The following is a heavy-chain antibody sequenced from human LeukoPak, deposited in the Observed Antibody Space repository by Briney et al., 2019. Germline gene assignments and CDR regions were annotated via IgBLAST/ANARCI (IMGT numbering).Heavy chain of an antibody. CDR1: GGSFSGYY. Sequence: PSETLSLTCAVYGGSFSGYYWSWIRQPPGKGLEWIGEINHSGSTNYNPPLKSRVTISVDTSKNQFSLKLSSVTAADTAVYYCARAVAGTTYYYYYYGMDVWGQGTTVTVSS. V-gene: IGHV4-34*01. CDR3: ARAVAGTTYYYYYYGMDV. J-gene: IGHJ6*02. D-gene: IGHD6-19*01. CDR2: INHSGST.